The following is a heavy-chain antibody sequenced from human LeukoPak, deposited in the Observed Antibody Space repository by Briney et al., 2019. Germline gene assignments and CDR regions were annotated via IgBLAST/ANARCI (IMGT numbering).Heavy chain of an antibody. D-gene: IGHD2-2*01. CDR1: GFTFSSYG. Sequence: GGSLRLSCAASGFTFSSYGMHWVRQAPGKGLEWVAVISCDGSNKYYADSVKGRFTISRDNSKNTLYLQMNSLRAEDTAVYYCASLVVPAAQVDYWGQGTLVTVSS. J-gene: IGHJ4*02. CDR2: ISCDGSNK. V-gene: IGHV3-30*03. CDR3: ASLVVPAAQVDY.